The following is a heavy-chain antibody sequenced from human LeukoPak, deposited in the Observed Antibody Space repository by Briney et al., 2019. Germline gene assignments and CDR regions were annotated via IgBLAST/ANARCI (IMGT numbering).Heavy chain of an antibody. V-gene: IGHV3-48*03. D-gene: IGHD6-19*01. CDR2: ISSSGSTI. Sequence: GGSLRLSCAASGFTFSSYEMNWVRQAPGKGLEWVSYISSSGSTIYYADSVKGRFTISRDNAKNSLYLQMNSLRAEDTAVYYCARVSGWYGMDVWGQGTTVTVSS. CDR1: GFTFSSYE. CDR3: ARVSGWYGMDV. J-gene: IGHJ6*02.